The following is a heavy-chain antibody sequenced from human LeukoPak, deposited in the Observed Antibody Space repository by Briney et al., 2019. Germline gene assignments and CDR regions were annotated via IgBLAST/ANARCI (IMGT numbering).Heavy chain of an antibody. CDR2: IYHSGST. V-gene: IGHV4-38-2*02. CDR1: GYSISSGYY. J-gene: IGHJ4*02. CDR3: ARAGDYHLDY. Sequence: SETLSLTCTVSGYSISSGYYWGWIRQPPGKGLEWIGSIYHSGSTYYNPSLKSRVTISVDTSKNQFSLKLSSVTAADTAVYYCARAGDYHLDYWGQETLVTVSS. D-gene: IGHD4/OR15-4a*01.